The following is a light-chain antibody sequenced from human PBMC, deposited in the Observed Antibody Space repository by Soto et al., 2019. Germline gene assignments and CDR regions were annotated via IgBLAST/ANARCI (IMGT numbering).Light chain of an antibody. CDR1: QTITTS. J-gene: IGKJ1*01. CDR2: KAS. Sequence: DIQMTQSPSTLSASVGDRVTITCRASQTITTSLAWYQQKPGKAPKLLIYKASSLESGVPSRFSGSGSGTEFTLTISSLQPDDFATYYGQQYESYSLRTCGQGTRVEI. CDR3: QQYESYSLRT. V-gene: IGKV1-5*03.